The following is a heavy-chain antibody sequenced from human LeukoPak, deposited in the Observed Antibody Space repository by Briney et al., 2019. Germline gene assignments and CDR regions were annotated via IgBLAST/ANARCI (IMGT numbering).Heavy chain of an antibody. CDR2: IYHSGST. V-gene: IGHV4-4*02. Sequence: SGTLSLTCAVSGGSISSSNWWSWVRQPPGKGLEWIGYIYHSGSTYYNPSLKSRVTISVDRSKNQFSLKLSSVTAADTAVYYCARAAGRWGSGYFDYWGQGTLVTVSS. J-gene: IGHJ4*02. CDR3: ARAAGRWGSGYFDY. CDR1: GGSISSSNW. D-gene: IGHD2-15*01.